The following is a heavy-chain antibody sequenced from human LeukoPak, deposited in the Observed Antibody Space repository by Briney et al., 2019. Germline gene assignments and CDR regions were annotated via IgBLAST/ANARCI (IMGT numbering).Heavy chain of an antibody. CDR3: STLTSRGLSDS. D-gene: IGHD1-20*01. J-gene: IGHJ4*02. CDR1: GFIFNKAW. CDR2: IKSKADGETI. Sequence: GGSLRLSCVASGFIFNKAWMSWVRQAPGKGLEWVGRIKSKADGETIDYAAPVKGRFTFSRDDSKNMLYLQMNSLKSEDTAVYYCSTLTSRGLSDSWGQGTLVTVSS. V-gene: IGHV3-15*01.